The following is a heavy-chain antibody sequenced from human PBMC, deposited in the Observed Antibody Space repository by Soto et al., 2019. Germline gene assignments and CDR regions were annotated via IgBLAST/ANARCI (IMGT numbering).Heavy chain of an antibody. V-gene: IGHV1-2*04. CDR1: GYSFTDYH. J-gene: IGHJ6*02. D-gene: IGHD2-8*01. CDR2: INPKSGGT. CDR3: ARGDSTDCSNGVCSFFYNHDMDV. Sequence: ASVKVSCKASGYSFTDYHIHWVRQAPGQGLEWLGRINPKSGGTSTAQRFQGWVTMTTDTSISTASMELTRLTSDDTAIYYCARGDSTDCSNGVCSFFYNHDMDVWGQGTTVTVSS.